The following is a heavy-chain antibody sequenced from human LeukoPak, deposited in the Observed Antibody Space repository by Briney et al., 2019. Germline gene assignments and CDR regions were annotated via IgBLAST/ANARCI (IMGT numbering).Heavy chain of an antibody. V-gene: IGHV4-39*07. J-gene: IGHJ6*02. CDR3: ARDFGWFGELFHYYGMDV. CDR2: IYTSGST. Sequence: SETLSLTCIVSGGSISTSNYYWGWIRQPPGEGLEWIGRIYTSGSTNYNPSLKSRVTMSVDTSKNQFSLKLSSVTAADTAVYYCARDFGWFGELFHYYGMDVWGQGTTVTVSS. D-gene: IGHD3-10*01. CDR1: GGSISTSNYY.